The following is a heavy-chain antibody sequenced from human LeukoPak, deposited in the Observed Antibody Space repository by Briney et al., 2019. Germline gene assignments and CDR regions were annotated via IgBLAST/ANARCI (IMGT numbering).Heavy chain of an antibody. D-gene: IGHD4-17*01. J-gene: IGHJ4*02. CDR3: ARSATVTTGYFDY. CDR2: IFYSGST. Sequence: SETLSLTCTVSGASITGSGYYWGWIRQPPGKGLEWIGSIFYSGSTYYNPSLKSRVTISEDTSKNQFSLKLSSVTAADTAVYYCARSATVTTGYFDYWGQGTPVTVSS. V-gene: IGHV4-39*07. CDR1: GASITGSGYY.